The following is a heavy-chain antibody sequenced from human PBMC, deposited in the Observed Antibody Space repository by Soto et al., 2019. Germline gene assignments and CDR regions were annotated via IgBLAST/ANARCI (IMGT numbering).Heavy chain of an antibody. CDR2: IYSDGTT. J-gene: IGHJ4*02. V-gene: IGHV3-53*01. CDR1: GLTVSSNY. Sequence: VQLVESGGGLIQPGGSLRLSCAASGLTVSSNYMTWVRQAPGKGLEWVSVIYSDGTTYYADSVKGRFTVSRDNSKNTLYLQMNSLRAEDTAVYYCARAYNSGSYFSDYWGQGTLVTVSS. CDR3: ARAYNSGSYFSDY. D-gene: IGHD3-10*01.